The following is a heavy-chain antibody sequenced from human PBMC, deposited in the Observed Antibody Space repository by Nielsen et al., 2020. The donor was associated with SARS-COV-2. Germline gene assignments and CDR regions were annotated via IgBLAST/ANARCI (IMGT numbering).Heavy chain of an antibody. CDR1: GFDFSSRA. CDR2: IGTTGDKT. V-gene: IGHV3-23*01. CDR3: AKISGSQRHYFDF. D-gene: IGHD1-26*01. J-gene: IGHJ4*02. Sequence: GESLKISCAASGFDFSSRAMTWVRQAPGKGLEWVSSIGTTGDKTFYADSVKGRFTISRDNSKNTLYLQLNSLRAEDTAVFYCAKISGSQRHYFDFWGQGALVTVSS.